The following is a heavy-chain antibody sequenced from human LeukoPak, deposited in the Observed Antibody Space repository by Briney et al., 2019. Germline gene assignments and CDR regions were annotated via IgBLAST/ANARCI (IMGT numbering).Heavy chain of an antibody. J-gene: IGHJ4*02. V-gene: IGHV4-34*01. Sequence: ETLSLTCAVYGGSFSGYYWSWIRQPPGKGLAWSGEINHSGSTNYNPSLNSRVTISVDTSKNQFSLKLSSVTAADTAVYCCARGRGYSYGPHNHFDYWGQGPLVTVPS. CDR1: GGSFSGYY. CDR2: INHSGST. CDR3: ARGRGYSYGPHNHFDY. D-gene: IGHD5-18*01.